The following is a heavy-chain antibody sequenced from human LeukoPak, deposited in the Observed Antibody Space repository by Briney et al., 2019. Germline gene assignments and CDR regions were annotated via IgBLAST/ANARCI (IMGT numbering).Heavy chain of an antibody. Sequence: ASVKVSCKASGCTFTGYYMHWVRQAPGQGLEWMGWINPNSGGTNYAQKFQGRVTMTRDTSISTAYMELSRLRSDDTAVYYCARRAPYYDSSGYQTMGNEYWYFDLWGRGTLVTVSS. D-gene: IGHD3-22*01. V-gene: IGHV1-2*02. J-gene: IGHJ2*01. CDR1: GCTFTGYY. CDR3: ARRAPYYDSSGYQTMGNEYWYFDL. CDR2: INPNSGGT.